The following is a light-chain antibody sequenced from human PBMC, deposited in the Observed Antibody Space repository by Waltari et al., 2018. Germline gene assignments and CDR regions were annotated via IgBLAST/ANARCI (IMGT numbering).Light chain of an antibody. CDR2: EGS. CDR1: SSDVGGYNL. V-gene: IGLV2-23*01. CDR3: CSYAGSKDL. J-gene: IGLJ2*01. Sequence: QSALTHPASVSGSPGPSITISCTGTSSDVGGYNLVSWYQHHPGKAPKLIIYEGSKRPSGVSYRFSGSKSGYTASLTISGLQAEDEADYYCCSYAGSKDLFGGGTKLTVL.